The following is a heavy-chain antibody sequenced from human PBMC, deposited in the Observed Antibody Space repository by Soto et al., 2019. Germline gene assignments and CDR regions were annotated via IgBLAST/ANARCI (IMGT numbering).Heavy chain of an antibody. V-gene: IGHV4-31*03. Sequence: SETLSLTCTVPGGSISSGGYYWSWIRQHPGKGLEWIGYIYYSGSTYYNPSLKSRVTISADTSKNQFSLKLSSVTAADTAVYYCASYGSRRYDFWSGYFDYWGQGTLVTVSS. D-gene: IGHD3-3*01. CDR3: ASYGSRRYDFWSGYFDY. J-gene: IGHJ4*02. CDR2: IYYSGST. CDR1: GGSISSGGYY.